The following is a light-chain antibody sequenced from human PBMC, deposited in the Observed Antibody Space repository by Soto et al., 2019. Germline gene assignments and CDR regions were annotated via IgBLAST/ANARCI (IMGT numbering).Light chain of an antibody. V-gene: IGLV2-14*01. CDR1: SSDVGGYNY. Sequence: QSVVTQPASESGSPGQSITTSCTGTSSDVGGYNYVSWYQQHPGKAPKLMIYEVSNRPSGVSNRFSGSKSGNTASLTISGLQAEDEADYYCSSYTSSSTLVFGTGTKVTVL. J-gene: IGLJ1*01. CDR2: EVS. CDR3: SSYTSSSTLV.